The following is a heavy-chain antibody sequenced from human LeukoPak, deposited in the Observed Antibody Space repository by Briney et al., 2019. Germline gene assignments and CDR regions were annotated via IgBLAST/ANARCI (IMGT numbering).Heavy chain of an antibody. CDR3: ARDLGSSARDAFDI. CDR1: GFTFSSYS. CDR2: TSSSSSYI. D-gene: IGHD2-2*01. V-gene: IGHV3-21*01. J-gene: IGHJ3*02. Sequence: PGGSLRLSCAASGFTFSSYSMNWVRQAPGKGLEWVSSTSSSSSYIYYADSVKGRFTISRDNAKNSLYLQMNSLRAEDTAVYYCARDLGSSARDAFDIWGQGTMVTVSS.